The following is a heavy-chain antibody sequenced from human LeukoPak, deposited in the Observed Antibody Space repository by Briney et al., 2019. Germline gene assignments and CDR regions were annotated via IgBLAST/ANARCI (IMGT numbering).Heavy chain of an antibody. CDR3: AKDLARITMKGVDY. J-gene: IGHJ4*02. D-gene: IGHD3-22*01. CDR2: ISGSGGTT. V-gene: IGHV3-23*01. Sequence: AGGSLRLSCAASGFTFSSYAMSWVRQAPGKGLEWVSAISGSGGTTYYADSVKGRFTISRGNSKNTLYLQMNSLRAEDTAVYYCAKDLARITMKGVDYWGQGTLVTVSS. CDR1: GFTFSSYA.